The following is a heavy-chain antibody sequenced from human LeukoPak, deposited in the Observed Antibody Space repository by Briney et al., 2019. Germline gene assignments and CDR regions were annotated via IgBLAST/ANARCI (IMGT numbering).Heavy chain of an antibody. V-gene: IGHV3-30*04. CDR2: ISYDGSNK. Sequence: GSLRLSCAASGFTFSSYAMHWVRQAPGKGLEWVAVISYDGSNKYYADSVKGRFTISRDNSKNTLYLQMNSLRAEDTAVYYCARTNRDYYYYGMDVWGQGTTVTVSS. D-gene: IGHD1-14*01. CDR1: GFTFSSYA. J-gene: IGHJ6*02. CDR3: ARTNRDYYYYGMDV.